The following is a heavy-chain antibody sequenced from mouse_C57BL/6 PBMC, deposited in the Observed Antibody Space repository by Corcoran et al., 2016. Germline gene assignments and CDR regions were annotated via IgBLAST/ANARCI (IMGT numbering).Heavy chain of an antibody. V-gene: IGHV9-3*01. CDR2: INTYSGVP. J-gene: IGHJ3*01. D-gene: IGHD3-2*02. CDR3: ASSSGLFAY. Sequence: QIQLVQSGPELKKPGETVKISCKASGYTFTTYGMSWVKQAPGKGLKWMGWINTYSGVPTYADDFKGRFAFSLETPASTAYLQINNLKNEDTATYFCASSSGLFAYWGQGTLVTVSA. CDR1: GYTFTTYG.